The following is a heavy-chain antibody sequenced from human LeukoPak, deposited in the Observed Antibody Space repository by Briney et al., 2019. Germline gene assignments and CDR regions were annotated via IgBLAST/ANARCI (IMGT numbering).Heavy chain of an antibody. CDR2: INPNSGGT. CDR1: GYTFTCYY. J-gene: IGHJ6*03. V-gene: IGHV1-2*02. CDR3: ARPDAPTIFGVVSYYYMDV. D-gene: IGHD3-3*01. Sequence: ASVKVSCKASGYTFTCYYMHWVRQAPGQGPEWMGWINPNSGGTNYAQKFQGRVTMTRDTSISTAYMELSRLRSDDTAVYYCARPDAPTIFGVVSYYYMDVWGKGTTVTVSS.